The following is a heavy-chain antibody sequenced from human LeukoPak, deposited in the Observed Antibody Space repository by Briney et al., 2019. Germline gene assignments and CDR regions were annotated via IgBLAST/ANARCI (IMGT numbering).Heavy chain of an antibody. J-gene: IGHJ5*02. D-gene: IGHD5-18*01. CDR2: IYHSGGT. CDR3: ARVGDSYGPYNWFDP. Sequence: SETLSLTCTVSGYSISSGYYWGWIRQPPGKGLEWIGSIYHSGGTYYNPSLKSRVTISVDTSKNQFSLKLSSVTAADTAVYYCARVGDSYGPYNWFDPWGQGTLVTVSS. V-gene: IGHV4-38-2*02. CDR1: GYSISSGYY.